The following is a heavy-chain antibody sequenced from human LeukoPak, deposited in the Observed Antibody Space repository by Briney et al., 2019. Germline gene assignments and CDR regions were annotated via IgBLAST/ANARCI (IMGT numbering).Heavy chain of an antibody. CDR2: IYPGYSHP. CDR3: ARGYPIDY. V-gene: IGHV5-51*01. Sequence: LDWLRIIYPGYSHPRSSPSFQGQVTISADKSISTAYLQWSSLKASDTAMYYCARGYPIDYWGQGTLVTVSS. J-gene: IGHJ4*02. D-gene: IGHD1-1*01.